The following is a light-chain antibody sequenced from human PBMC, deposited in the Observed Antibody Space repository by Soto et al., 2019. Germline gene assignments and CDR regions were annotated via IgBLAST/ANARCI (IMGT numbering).Light chain of an antibody. V-gene: IGLV2-8*01. CDR2: EVT. CDR3: SSYAGNNNVI. Sequence: QSALTQPPSASGSPGQSVTISCTGTSSDVGGYEYVSWYQQHPGKAPKLMIYEVTKRPSRVPGRFSGSKSGNTASLTVSGLQAEDEADYYCSSYAGNNNVIFGGGTKLTVL. CDR1: SSDVGGYEY. J-gene: IGLJ2*01.